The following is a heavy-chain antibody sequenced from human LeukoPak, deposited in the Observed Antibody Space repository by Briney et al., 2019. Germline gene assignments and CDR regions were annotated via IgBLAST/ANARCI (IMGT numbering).Heavy chain of an antibody. CDR1: GGSIRSGTYY. CDR3: ARSRGNMVRGVIPRYYFDY. Sequence: PSETLSLTCTVSGGSIRSGTYYWGWIRQPPGKGLEWIGSIFYSGSTYYNPSLKSRVTISVDTSKNQFSLKLSSVTAADTAVYYCARSRGNMVRGVIPRYYFDYWGQGTLVTVSS. V-gene: IGHV4-39*01. J-gene: IGHJ4*02. CDR2: IFYSGST. D-gene: IGHD3-10*01.